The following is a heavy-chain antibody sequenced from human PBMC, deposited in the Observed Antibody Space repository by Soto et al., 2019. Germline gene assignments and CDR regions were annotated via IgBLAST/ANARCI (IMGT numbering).Heavy chain of an antibody. CDR1: GYSFTSYW. V-gene: IGHV5-51*01. CDR3: ARHQLDHEQWLVTAY. J-gene: IGHJ4*02. Sequence: GESRKISCKGSGYSFTSYWIGWVRQMPGKGLEWMGIIYPGDSDTRYSPSFQGQVTISADKSISTAYLQWSSLKASDTAMYYCARHQLDHEQWLVTAYWGQGTLVTGSS. CDR2: IYPGDSDT. D-gene: IGHD6-19*01.